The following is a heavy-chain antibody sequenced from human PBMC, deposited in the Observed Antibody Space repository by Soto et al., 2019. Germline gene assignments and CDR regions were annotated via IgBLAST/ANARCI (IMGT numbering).Heavy chain of an antibody. J-gene: IGHJ6*04. V-gene: IGHV3-33*01. CDR1: GFSFSDYG. Sequence: QVQLVQSGGGVVQPGRSLRISCAASGFSFSDYGMHWVRQAPGKGLEWVAIIWHDGQNKAYVDSVRGRFTISRDNFKNILYLQMDSLRGEATAAYYCARDGVEYHGSGDMDFNYLGMDIWGKGTTVTVSA. CDR3: ARDGVEYHGSGDMDFNYLGMDI. CDR2: IWHDGQNK. D-gene: IGHD3-10*01.